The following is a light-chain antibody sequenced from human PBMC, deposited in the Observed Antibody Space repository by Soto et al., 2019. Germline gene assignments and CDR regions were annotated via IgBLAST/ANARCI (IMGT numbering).Light chain of an antibody. CDR2: GAS. Sequence: EIVLTQSPGTLSLSPGERATLSSRASKSVSSSYLAWYQQKPGQAPRLLIYGASSRATGIPDRFSGSGSGTDFTLTISRLEPEDFAVYYCQKYGSSRWTFGQGTKVEI. CDR3: QKYGSSRWT. V-gene: IGKV3-20*01. J-gene: IGKJ1*01. CDR1: KSVSSSY.